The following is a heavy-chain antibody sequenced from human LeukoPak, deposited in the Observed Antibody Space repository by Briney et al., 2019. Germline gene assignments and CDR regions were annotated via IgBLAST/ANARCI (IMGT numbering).Heavy chain of an antibody. CDR2: IYYSGST. Sequence: SETLSLTCTVSGGSISSYYWSWIRQPPGKGLEWIGLIYYSGSTNYNPSLKSRVTISVDTSKNQFSLKLSSVTAADTAVYYCAREQLNAPYYYYYMDVWGKGTTVTVSS. CDR3: AREQLNAPYYYYYMDV. D-gene: IGHD6-13*01. J-gene: IGHJ6*03. CDR1: GGSISSYY. V-gene: IGHV4-59*01.